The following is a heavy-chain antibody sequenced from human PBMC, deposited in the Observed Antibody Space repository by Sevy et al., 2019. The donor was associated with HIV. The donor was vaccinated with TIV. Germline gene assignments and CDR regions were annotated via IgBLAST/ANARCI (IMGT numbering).Heavy chain of an antibody. CDR2: IYPGDSDT. Sequence: GESLKISCKGSGYNFDNYWIGWVRQMAGKGLEWMGIIYPGDSDTRYSPSFQGQFTISADKSISTAYLQWSSLKASDTAMYYCARQTSYYDSSGSRYFQHWRQGTLVTVSS. J-gene: IGHJ1*01. D-gene: IGHD3-22*01. CDR3: ARQTSYYDSSGSRYFQH. CDR1: GYNFDNYW. V-gene: IGHV5-51*01.